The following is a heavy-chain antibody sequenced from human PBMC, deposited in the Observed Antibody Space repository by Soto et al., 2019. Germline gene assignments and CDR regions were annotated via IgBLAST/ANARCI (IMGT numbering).Heavy chain of an antibody. Sequence: GASVKVSCKATGYTFSAYTMNWVLQAPGQSLEWMGWINAGSGTTKYSQNFQGRVSITRDTSASTVYMELTGLTSEDTAVYYCARDTETLGPRANDALDIWGQGTMVTVSS. D-gene: IGHD3-3*02. J-gene: IGHJ3*02. CDR2: INAGSGTT. CDR1: GYTFSAYT. CDR3: ARDTETLGPRANDALDI. V-gene: IGHV1-3*01.